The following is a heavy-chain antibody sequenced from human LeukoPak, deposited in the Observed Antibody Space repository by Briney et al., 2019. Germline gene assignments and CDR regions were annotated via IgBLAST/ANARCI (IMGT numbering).Heavy chain of an antibody. J-gene: IGHJ5*02. CDR3: ARQTVVVVAAPLWFDP. D-gene: IGHD2-15*01. CDR2: IYYSGST. CDR1: GGSISSSSYY. V-gene: IGHV4-39*01. Sequence: NSSETLSLTCTVSGGSISSSSYYWGWIRQPPGKGLEWIGSIYYSGSTYYNPSLKSRVTISVDTSKNQFSPKLSSVTAADTAVYYCARQTVVVVAAPLWFDPWGQGTLVTVSS.